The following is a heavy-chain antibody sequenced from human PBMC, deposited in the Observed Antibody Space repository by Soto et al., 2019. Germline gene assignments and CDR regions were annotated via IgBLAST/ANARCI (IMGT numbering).Heavy chain of an antibody. Sequence: EVQLVESGGGLVKPGGSLRLSCAASGFSFSSYSLNWVRQAPGKGLEWVSSISGSSTYIYYADSVKGRFTISRDNAKNSVYLQMNSLRAEDTAVYYCARGGLSNFDYLGQGTLVTVSS. V-gene: IGHV3-21*01. J-gene: IGHJ4*02. CDR2: ISGSSTYI. CDR3: ARGGLSNFDY. CDR1: GFSFSSYS. D-gene: IGHD3-3*02.